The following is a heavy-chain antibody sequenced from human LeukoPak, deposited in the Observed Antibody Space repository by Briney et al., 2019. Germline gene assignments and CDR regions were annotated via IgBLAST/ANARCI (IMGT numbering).Heavy chain of an antibody. CDR2: ISGSGVIT. Sequence: GGSLRLSCAASGFTFSNYGVSWVRQAPGKGLEWVSAISGSGVITYYADSVKGRFTISRDNSKNTLYLQMNSLRAEDTAVYCCARGPSGYHNTGGQGTLVTVSS. V-gene: IGHV3-23*01. CDR3: ARGPSGYHNT. J-gene: IGHJ4*02. D-gene: IGHD5-12*01. CDR1: GFTFSNYG.